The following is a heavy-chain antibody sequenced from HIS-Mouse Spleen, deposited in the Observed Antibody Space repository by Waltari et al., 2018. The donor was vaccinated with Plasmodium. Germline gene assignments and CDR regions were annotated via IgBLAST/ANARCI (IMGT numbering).Heavy chain of an antibody. V-gene: IGHV3-53*01. CDR3: ARGMKSSSSAFDI. CDR1: GFTVSRNY. J-gene: IGHJ3*02. D-gene: IGHD6-6*01. Sequence: EVQLVESGGGLIQPGGSMRLSCAASGFTVSRNYMCWVRQAPGKGLEWVSVIYSGGSTYYADSVKGRFTISRDNSKNTLYLQMNSLRAEDTAVYYCARGMKSSSSAFDIWGQGTMVTVSS. CDR2: IYSGGST.